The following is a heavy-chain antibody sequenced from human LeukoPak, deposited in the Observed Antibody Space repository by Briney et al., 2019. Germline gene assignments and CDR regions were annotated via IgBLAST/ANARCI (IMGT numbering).Heavy chain of an antibody. J-gene: IGHJ4*02. CDR1: GFTFSRYR. CDR3: TRDLSTSMPGGFDD. V-gene: IGHV3-7*01. D-gene: IGHD2-2*01. CDR2: IKQDGNEK. Sequence: GGSLRLSCEASGFTFSRYRMTWVRQVPGKGLEWVANIKQDGNEKYYVDSVKGRFTISRDNARNSLYLQMNSLRAEDTAVYYCTRDLSTSMPGGFDDWGQGTLVTVSS.